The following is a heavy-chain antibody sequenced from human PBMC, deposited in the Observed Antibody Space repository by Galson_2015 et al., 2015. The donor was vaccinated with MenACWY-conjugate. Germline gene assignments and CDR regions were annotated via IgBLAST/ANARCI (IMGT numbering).Heavy chain of an antibody. CDR2: ISWDSGSI. V-gene: IGHV3-9*01. J-gene: IGHJ4*02. CDR1: GFTFDDKD. Sequence: SLRLSCAGSGFTFDDKDMHWVRQAPGKGLEWVSGISWDSGSIDYADSVKGRFTISRDNAKNSLYLQISSLRAGDTALYYCAKSAEYSSGWYAIEYSGQGALLTVSS. CDR3: AKSAEYSSGWYAIEY. D-gene: IGHD6-19*01.